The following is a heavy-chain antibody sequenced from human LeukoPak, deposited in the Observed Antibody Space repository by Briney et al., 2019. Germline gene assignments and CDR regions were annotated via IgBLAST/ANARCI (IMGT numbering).Heavy chain of an antibody. Sequence: PGGSLRLSCAASGFTFSGSAIHWVRQSFGKGLEWIGHIDKEKNSYATASAYAVSVEGRFTVSRDDSKNMEFLQMSGLNTEDTALSFCTRDSGTYNWLDPWGQGTLVTVSS. CDR3: TRDSGTYNWLDP. D-gene: IGHD1-26*01. V-gene: IGHV3-73*01. CDR1: GFTFSGSA. CDR2: IDKEKNSYATAS. J-gene: IGHJ5*02.